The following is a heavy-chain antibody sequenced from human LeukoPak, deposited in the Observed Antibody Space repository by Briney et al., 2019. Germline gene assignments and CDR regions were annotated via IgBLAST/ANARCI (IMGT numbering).Heavy chain of an antibody. CDR3: ASRRCSTTCPEDY. CDR1: GGSISSSSYY. CDR2: IDYSGNT. Sequence: SETLSLTCTVSGGSISSSSYYWGWIRQPPGKGLEWIGCIDYSGNTYYNPSLKSRVTISVDTSNNQFSLKLSSVTAADTAVYYCASRRCSTTCPEDYWGQGTLVTVSS. D-gene: IGHD2-2*01. J-gene: IGHJ4*02. V-gene: IGHV4-39*01.